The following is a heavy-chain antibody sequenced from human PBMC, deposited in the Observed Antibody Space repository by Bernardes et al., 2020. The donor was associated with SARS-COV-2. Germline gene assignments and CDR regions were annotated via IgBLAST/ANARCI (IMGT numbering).Heavy chain of an antibody. Sequence: SETLSLTCAVYRGSFSSYYWSWIRQPPGKGLEWIGEINHSGSTNYNSSLKSRVTISVDTSKNQFSLRLTSVTAADTAVYYCAGFRGYKYDYLDFDLWGRGTLVTVSP. J-gene: IGHJ2*01. CDR3: AGFRGYKYDYLDFDL. CDR2: INHSGST. V-gene: IGHV4-34*01. D-gene: IGHD5-18*01. CDR1: RGSFSSYY.